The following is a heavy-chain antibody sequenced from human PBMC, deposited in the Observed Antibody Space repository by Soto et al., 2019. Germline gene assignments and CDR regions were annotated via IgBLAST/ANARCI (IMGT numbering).Heavy chain of an antibody. V-gene: IGHV3-74*01. CDR2: INGDESRT. J-gene: IGHJ4*02. CDR3: ARGPTGWYGYDY. Sequence: EVHLVESGGGLVQPGGSLRLSCAASGFTFSSSWMHWVRQAPGKGLVWVSRINGDESRTNYADSVKGRFTISRDNAKNLLYLEMSSLRAEDMALYYCARGPTGWYGYDYWGQGTLVTVSS. D-gene: IGHD5-18*01. CDR1: GFTFSSSW.